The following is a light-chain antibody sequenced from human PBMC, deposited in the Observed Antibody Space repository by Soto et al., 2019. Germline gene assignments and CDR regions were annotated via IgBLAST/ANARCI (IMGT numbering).Light chain of an antibody. CDR1: SRDVVGYNY. J-gene: IGLJ3*02. Sequence: QSALTQPPSASGSPGQSVTISCTGTSRDVVGYNYVSWYQQHPGKAPKLMIYEVSKRSSGVPDRFSGSKSGNTASLTVSGLQAEDEADYYCSSYAGSDNWVFGGGTKLTVL. CDR2: EVS. V-gene: IGLV2-8*01. CDR3: SSYAGSDNWV.